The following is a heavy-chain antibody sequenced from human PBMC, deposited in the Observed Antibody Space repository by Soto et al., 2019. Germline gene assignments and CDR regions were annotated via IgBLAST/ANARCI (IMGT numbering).Heavy chain of an antibody. CDR3: ARIVRDGYLDY. Sequence: QVQLVQSGAEVKKPGASVKVSCKASGYTFTSYGISWVRQAPGQGLESMGWISAYNGNTNYAQKLQGXXTXTXATSTSTAYMELRSLRSDDTAVYYCARIVRDGYLDYWGQGTLVTVSS. V-gene: IGHV1-18*01. J-gene: IGHJ4*02. CDR2: ISAYNGNT. D-gene: IGHD2-15*01. CDR1: GYTFTSYG.